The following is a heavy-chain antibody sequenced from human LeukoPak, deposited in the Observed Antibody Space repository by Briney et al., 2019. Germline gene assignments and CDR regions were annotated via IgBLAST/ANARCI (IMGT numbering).Heavy chain of an antibody. CDR3: AKSGSGTYYKGDDAFDI. V-gene: IGHV3-49*04. J-gene: IGHJ3*02. Sequence: PGRSLRLSCTFSGLSFSDSAVTWVRQAAGKGLEWIGCTRSKVYGGTTEYAASVKGRITISRDESKSIAYLQMDSLRAEDTAVYYCAKSGSGTYYKGDDAFDIWGQGTMVTVSS. D-gene: IGHD3-10*01. CDR2: TRSKVYGGTT. CDR1: GLSFSDSA.